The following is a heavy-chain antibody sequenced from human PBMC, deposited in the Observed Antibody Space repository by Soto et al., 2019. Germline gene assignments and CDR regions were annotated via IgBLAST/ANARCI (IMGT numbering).Heavy chain of an antibody. Sequence: TLSLTCTVSGGSVSSGSYYWSWIRQPAGKGLEWIGRIYTSGSTNYNPSLKSRVTMSVDTSKNQFSLKLSSVTAADTAVYYCARDGVRGPYCSSTSCYLPYYYGMDVWGQGTTVTVSS. CDR3: ARDGVRGPYCSSTSCYLPYYYGMDV. J-gene: IGHJ6*02. CDR1: GGSVSSGSYY. V-gene: IGHV4-61*02. D-gene: IGHD2-2*01. CDR2: IYTSGST.